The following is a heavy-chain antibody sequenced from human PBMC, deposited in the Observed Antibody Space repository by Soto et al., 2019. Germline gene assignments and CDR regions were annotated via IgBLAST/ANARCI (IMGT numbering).Heavy chain of an antibody. V-gene: IGHV4-59*01. CDR1: NGSISGYY. CDR2: VYFSGYT. CDR3: ARFMFAYSDYFVGLDP. D-gene: IGHD3-16*01. J-gene: IGHJ5*02. Sequence: QVHLQESGPGLVKPSETLSLTCTVSNGSISGYYWSWIRQAPGKGLEWIGYVYFSGYTTYNPSLKSRVDMSVDTSKNQFSLKLKSVTTADTAVYFCARFMFAYSDYFVGLDPWGQGTLVTVSS.